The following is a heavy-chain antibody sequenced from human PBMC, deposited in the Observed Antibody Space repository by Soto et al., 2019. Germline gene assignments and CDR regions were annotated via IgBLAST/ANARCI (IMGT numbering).Heavy chain of an antibody. D-gene: IGHD3-10*01. CDR1: GGSISSYY. V-gene: IGHV4-59*08. Sequence: SETLSLTCTVSGGSISSYYWSWIRQPPGKGLEWIGYIYYSGSTNYNPSLKSRVTISVDTSKNQFSLKLSSVTAADTAVYYCALKGPGQYYYGMNVWGQGTTVTVYS. CDR3: ALKGPGQYYYGMNV. CDR2: IYYSGST. J-gene: IGHJ6*02.